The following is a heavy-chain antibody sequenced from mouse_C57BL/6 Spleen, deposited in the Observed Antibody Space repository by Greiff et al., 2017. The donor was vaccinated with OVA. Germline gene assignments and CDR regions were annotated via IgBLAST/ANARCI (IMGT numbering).Heavy chain of an antibody. Sequence: VHLVESGPELVKPGASVKISCKASGYAFSSSWMNWVKQRPGKGLEWIGRIYPGDGDTNYNGKFKGKATLTADKSSSTAYMQLSSLTSEDSAVYFCARSGYYGLYYFDYWGQGTTLTVSS. D-gene: IGHD1-1*01. J-gene: IGHJ2*01. V-gene: IGHV1-82*01. CDR2: IYPGDGDT. CDR1: GYAFSSSW. CDR3: ARSGYYGLYYFDY.